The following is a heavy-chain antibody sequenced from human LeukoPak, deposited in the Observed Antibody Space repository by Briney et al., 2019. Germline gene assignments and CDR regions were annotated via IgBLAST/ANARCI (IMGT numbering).Heavy chain of an antibody. V-gene: IGHV2-5*02. D-gene: IGHD3-22*01. CDR2: IYWDDDR. Sequence: KLSGPTLVNPTQTLTLTCTYSGFSLNTRGVGVGWIRQPPGRALEWLALIYWDDDRRYSPSLKSRLTITKDTSKNQVVLTMTNMDPVDTATYFCAHRKNYYVSSVFDNWGQGTLVTVSS. CDR1: GFSLNTRGVG. CDR3: AHRKNYYVSSVFDN. J-gene: IGHJ4*02.